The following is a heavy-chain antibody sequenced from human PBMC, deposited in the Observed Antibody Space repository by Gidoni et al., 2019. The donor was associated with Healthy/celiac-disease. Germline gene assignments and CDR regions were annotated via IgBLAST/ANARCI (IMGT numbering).Heavy chain of an antibody. J-gene: IGHJ4*02. CDR2: IYYSGST. V-gene: IGHV4-59*01. D-gene: IGHD5-18*01. CDR1: GGSISSYY. CDR3: AREKDTAFDY. Sequence: QVQLQESGPGLGKPSETMSLTCTFSGGSISSYYWSWIRQPPGKGLEWIGYIYYSGSTNYNPSLKSRVTISVDTTKNQFSLKLSSVTAADTAVYYCAREKDTAFDYWGQGTLVTVSS.